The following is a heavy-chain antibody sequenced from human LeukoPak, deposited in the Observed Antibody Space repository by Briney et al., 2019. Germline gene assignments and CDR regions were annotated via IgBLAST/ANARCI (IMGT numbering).Heavy chain of an antibody. D-gene: IGHD3-3*01. CDR3: AKGGQDFDFWRFDL. J-gene: IGHJ5*02. V-gene: IGHV3-23*01. Sequence: PGVPLRLSCASSGFSFSDSAVSWVRHSPGEGLKWVSSMCDTGGRTYYADSVKGRFTITRDNSRNTVNLQMNGLRADDTAKYYCAKGGQDFDFWRFDLWGQGILVIVSS. CDR2: MCDTGGRT. CDR1: GFSFSDSA.